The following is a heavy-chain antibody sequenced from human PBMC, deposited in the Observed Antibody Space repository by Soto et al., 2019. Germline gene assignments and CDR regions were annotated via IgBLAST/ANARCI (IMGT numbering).Heavy chain of an antibody. D-gene: IGHD2-15*01. V-gene: IGHV3-48*02. CDR1: GFTFSSYS. CDR3: TRDFVVVVAATLAYYYGMDV. Sequence: GGSLRLSCAASGFTFSSYSMNWVRQAPGKGLEWVSYISSSSSTIYYADSVKGRFTISRDNAKNSLYLQMNSLRDEDTAVYYCTRDFVVVVAATLAYYYGMDVWGQGTTVTVSS. CDR2: ISSSSSTI. J-gene: IGHJ6*02.